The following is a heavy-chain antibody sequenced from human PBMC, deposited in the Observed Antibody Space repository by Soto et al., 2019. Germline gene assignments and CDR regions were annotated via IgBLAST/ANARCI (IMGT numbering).Heavy chain of an antibody. Sequence: QVQLVQSGAEVKKPGSSVKVSCKASGGTFSSYTISWVRQAPGQGLEWMGRIIPILGIANYAQKFQGRVTIPADKSTSTAYMELSSLRSEDTAVYYCARDSSGSGSYYRDNWGQGTLVTVSS. CDR2: IIPILGIA. CDR3: ARDSSGSGSYYRDN. V-gene: IGHV1-69*08. CDR1: GGTFSSYT. D-gene: IGHD3-10*01. J-gene: IGHJ4*02.